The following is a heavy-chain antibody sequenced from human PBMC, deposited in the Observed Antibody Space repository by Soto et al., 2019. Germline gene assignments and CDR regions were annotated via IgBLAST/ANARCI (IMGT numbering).Heavy chain of an antibody. Sequence: GGSLRLSCVASGFTFNNAWMTWVRQAPGKGLEWVGRIKSKTEGGTTDYAAPVKGRFTLSRDDSKNTLYLQMNSLKTEDSAVYYCATVTPPGWGQGTLVTVSS. J-gene: IGHJ4*02. CDR1: GFTFNNAW. CDR2: IKSKTEGGTT. CDR3: ATVTPPG. V-gene: IGHV3-15*01.